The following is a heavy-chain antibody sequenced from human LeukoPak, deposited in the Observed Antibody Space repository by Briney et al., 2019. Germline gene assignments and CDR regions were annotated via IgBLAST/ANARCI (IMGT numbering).Heavy chain of an antibody. CDR3: ARAADSSGWSFDY. D-gene: IGHD6-19*01. CDR1: GFTFSSYA. J-gene: IGHJ4*02. V-gene: IGHV3-33*08. CDR2: VWYDGSNK. Sequence: GSLRLSCAASGFTFSSYAMSWVRQAPGKGLEWVAVVWYDGSNKYYADSVKGRFTISRDNSKNTLYLQMNSLRAEDTAVYYCARAADSSGWSFDYWGQGTLVTVSS.